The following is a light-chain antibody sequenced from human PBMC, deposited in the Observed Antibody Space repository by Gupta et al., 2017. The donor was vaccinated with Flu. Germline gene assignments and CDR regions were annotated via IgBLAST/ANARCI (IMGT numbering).Light chain of an antibody. CDR1: QSLSSTY. V-gene: IGKV3-20*01. Sequence: GTLSLSPGERVTLSCRASQSLSSTYVAWYQQKPGQSPKLLIFGASNRATGTPDRFSGGGSGTDFTLTISRREPEDFAVYYCQQDDLSPQTFGQGTKVEV. CDR3: QQDDLSPQT. CDR2: GAS. J-gene: IGKJ1*01.